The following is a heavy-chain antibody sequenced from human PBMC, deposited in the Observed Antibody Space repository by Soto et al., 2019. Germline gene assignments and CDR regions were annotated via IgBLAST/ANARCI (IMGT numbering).Heavy chain of an antibody. CDR3: VKVPYSSCWSYYFDY. Sequence: EVQLLESGGGLVQPGGSLRLSCTAFGFTFSSYAMTWVRQAPGKGLEWVSSISGSGGSTYYADSVKGRFTISRDNSKNTLYLQMNSLRAEDTAVYFCVKVPYSSCWSYYFDYWGQGTLVTVSS. CDR1: GFTFSSYA. D-gene: IGHD6-19*01. V-gene: IGHV3-23*01. J-gene: IGHJ4*02. CDR2: ISGSGGST.